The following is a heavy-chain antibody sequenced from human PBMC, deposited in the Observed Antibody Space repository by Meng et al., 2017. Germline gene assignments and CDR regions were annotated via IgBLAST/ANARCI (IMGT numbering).Heavy chain of an antibody. J-gene: IGHJ4*02. D-gene: IGHD5-18*01. Sequence: VQPHPGLARPFQPLDPLSLTSAVYGGSVNGYWSSWRHHPPGRGVELVWEINHSGSTNYTPSLKIRVTISVDTSKNQFSLKLSSVTAADTAVYSCASSGYSYGYRFDYWGQGTLVTVSS. CDR3: ASSGYSYGYRFDY. V-gene: IGHV4-34*01. CDR2: INHSGST. CDR1: GGSVNGYW.